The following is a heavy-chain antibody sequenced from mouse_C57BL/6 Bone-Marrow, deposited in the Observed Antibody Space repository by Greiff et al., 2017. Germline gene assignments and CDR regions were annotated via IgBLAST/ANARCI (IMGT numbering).Heavy chain of an antibody. V-gene: IGHV1-54*01. D-gene: IGHD1-1*01. CDR1: GYAFTNYL. Sequence: QVQLQQSGAELVRPGTSVKVSCKASGYAFTNYLIEWVKQRPGQGLEWIGVINPGSGGTNYNEKFKGKATLTADKSSSTAYMQLSSLTSEDSAVYFCARTRYYGSSTIDYWGRGTTLTVSS. J-gene: IGHJ2*01. CDR2: INPGSGGT. CDR3: ARTRYYGSSTIDY.